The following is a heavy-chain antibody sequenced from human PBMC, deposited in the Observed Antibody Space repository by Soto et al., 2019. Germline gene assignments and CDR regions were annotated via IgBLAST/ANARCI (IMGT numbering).Heavy chain of an antibody. CDR3: ATRITVFGLLIPPFDP. D-gene: IGHD3-3*01. CDR1: GGSVNGYY. CDR2: INHTGGT. V-gene: IGHV4-34*01. J-gene: IGHJ5*02. Sequence: SETLPLTCAVYGGSVNGYYWNWIRQPPGKGLEWIGEINHTGGTHYNPSLKSRVTMSVDTSKNQFSLRLSSVTAADTAIYYCATRITVFGLLIPPFDPWGQGTQVTVSS.